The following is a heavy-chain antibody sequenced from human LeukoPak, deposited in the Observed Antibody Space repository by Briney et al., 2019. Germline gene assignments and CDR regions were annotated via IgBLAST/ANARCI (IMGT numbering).Heavy chain of an antibody. CDR2: IFHTGST. J-gene: IGHJ4*02. V-gene: IGHV4-4*02. D-gene: IGHD3-9*01. Sequence: SETLSLICAASGDSISNSNWWRWVRQPPGKGLEWIGYIFHTGSTNYNPSLKSRVTISVDKSKNQFSLTLISVTAADTAVYFCARVRVIDWGSSYFDYWGQGNLVTVSS. CDR1: GDSISNSNW. CDR3: ARVRVIDWGSSYFDY.